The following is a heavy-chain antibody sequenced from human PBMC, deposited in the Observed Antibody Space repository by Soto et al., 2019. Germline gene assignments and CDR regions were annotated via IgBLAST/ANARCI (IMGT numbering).Heavy chain of an antibody. V-gene: IGHV3-74*01. Sequence: GGSLRLSCAASGFTFSSYWMHWVRQAPGKGLVWVSRINSDGSSTSYADSVKGRFTISRDNAKNTLYLQMNSLRAEDTAVYYCASQLYSSGWYDYYGMDVWGQGTTVTVSS. CDR2: INSDGSST. D-gene: IGHD6-19*01. J-gene: IGHJ6*02. CDR1: GFTFSSYW. CDR3: ASQLYSSGWYDYYGMDV.